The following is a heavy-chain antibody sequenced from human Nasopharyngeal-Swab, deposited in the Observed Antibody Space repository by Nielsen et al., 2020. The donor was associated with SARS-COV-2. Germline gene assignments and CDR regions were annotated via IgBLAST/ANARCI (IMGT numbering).Heavy chain of an antibody. CDR1: GGSISSSSYY. Sequence: GSLRLSCTVSGGSISSSSYYWGWIRQPPGKGLEWIGSIYYSGSTYYNPSLKSRVTISVDTSKNQFSLKLSSVTAADTAVYYCARRRFGEEQQNSNYYYYGMDVWGQGTTVTVSS. D-gene: IGHD3-10*01. J-gene: IGHJ6*02. CDR3: ARRRFGEEQQNSNYYYYGMDV. CDR2: IYYSGST. V-gene: IGHV4-39*01.